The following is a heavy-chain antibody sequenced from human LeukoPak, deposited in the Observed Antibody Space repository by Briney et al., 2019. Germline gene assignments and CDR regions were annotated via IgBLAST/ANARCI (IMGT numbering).Heavy chain of an antibody. CDR1: GFXFSSYG. Sequence: PGGSLRLSCAAYGFXFSSYGMHWVRQAPGKGLEWVAVIWFDGSNKYYAESVQGRFTISRDNSKNTLYLQMDSLRAEDTAVYYCARELPPVMKYYFDYWGQGTLVTVSS. J-gene: IGHJ4*02. V-gene: IGHV3-33*01. D-gene: IGHD4-11*01. CDR3: ARELPPVMKYYFDY. CDR2: IWFDGSNK.